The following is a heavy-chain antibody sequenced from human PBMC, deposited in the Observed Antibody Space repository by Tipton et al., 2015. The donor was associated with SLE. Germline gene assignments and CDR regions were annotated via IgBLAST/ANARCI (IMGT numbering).Heavy chain of an antibody. CDR1: GGSISSYY. Sequence: LRLSCTVSGGSISSYYWTWIRQPPGKGLEWIGYIYYTGSTNYNPSLKSRVTISVDTSKNHFSLRLSSVTAADTAVYYCARGWELFGFGELYNWFDPWGQGTVVTVSS. CDR2: IYYTGST. CDR3: ARGWELFGFGELYNWFDP. J-gene: IGHJ5*01. D-gene: IGHD3-10*01. V-gene: IGHV4-59*01.